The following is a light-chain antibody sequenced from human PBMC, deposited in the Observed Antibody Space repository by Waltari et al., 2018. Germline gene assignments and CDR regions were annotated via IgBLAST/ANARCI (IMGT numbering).Light chain of an antibody. CDR3: QQGNNFPWG. CDR1: QDITRR. V-gene: IGKV1-12*01. CDR2: TAS. Sequence: DTQWTQPPSPVSPFIGNKFTATCLASQDITRRLAWYQKKPEKAEKLLIYTASSLQVGVPSRFSGSGFGSEFTLTISSVQPEDFATYCCQQGNNFPWGFGPGTRLEIK. J-gene: IGKJ5*01.